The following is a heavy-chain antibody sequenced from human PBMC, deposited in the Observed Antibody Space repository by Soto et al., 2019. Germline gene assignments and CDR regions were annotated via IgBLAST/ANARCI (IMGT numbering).Heavy chain of an antibody. Sequence: GGSLRLSCAASRFTATSNYMTWVRRAPGKGLEWVSVIYSGGSTYYADSVKGRFTISRDNSKNTLYLQMNSLRVEDTAVYHCGKGRSYYYYYGVDVWGQGTTVTVSS. CDR3: GKGRSYYYYYGVDV. CDR2: IYSGGST. D-gene: IGHD1-26*01. J-gene: IGHJ6*02. V-gene: IGHV3-66*01. CDR1: RFTATSNY.